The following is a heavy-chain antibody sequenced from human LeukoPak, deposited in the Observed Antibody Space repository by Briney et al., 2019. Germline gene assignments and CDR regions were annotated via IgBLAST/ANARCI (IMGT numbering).Heavy chain of an antibody. Sequence: ASVKVSCKASGYTFTGHYIHWVRQAPRQGLEWMGWIKPDSGATNYAQKFQGRVTMTRDTSISTAHMELSRLTSDDTAVYYCARPEYRYGYILDYWGQGTLVTVSS. CDR3: ARPEYRYGYILDY. CDR2: IKPDSGAT. D-gene: IGHD5-18*01. CDR1: GYTFTGHY. V-gene: IGHV1-2*02. J-gene: IGHJ4*02.